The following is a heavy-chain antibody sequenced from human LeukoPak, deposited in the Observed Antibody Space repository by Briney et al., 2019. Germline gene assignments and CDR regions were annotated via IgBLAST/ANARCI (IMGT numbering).Heavy chain of an antibody. J-gene: IGHJ4*02. CDR3: ARVSRGYTYGREDY. D-gene: IGHD5-18*01. Sequence: PGGSLRLSCAASGFTFSSFAMSWVRQAPGKGLEWVSYISSSGGTKYYADSVKGRFTVSRDNAENSLYLQMNSLRAEDTAVYYCARVSRGYTYGREDYWGQGTLVTVSS. V-gene: IGHV3-48*04. CDR1: GFTFSSFA. CDR2: ISSSGGTK.